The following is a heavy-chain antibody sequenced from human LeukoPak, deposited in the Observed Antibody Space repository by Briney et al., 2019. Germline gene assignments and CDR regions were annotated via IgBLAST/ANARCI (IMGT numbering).Heavy chain of an antibody. CDR2: IGSAGDT. J-gene: IGHJ4*02. CDR3: ARGYSSGPLDY. D-gene: IGHD5-18*01. CDR1: GFTFSTYD. V-gene: IGHV3-13*04. Sequence: GGSLRLSCAASGFTFSTYDMHWVRQATGKGLEWVSLIGSAGDTYYLGSVKGRFTISRENAKKSLFLQMNGLRAGDTAVYYCARGYSSGPLDYWGQGTLVTVSS.